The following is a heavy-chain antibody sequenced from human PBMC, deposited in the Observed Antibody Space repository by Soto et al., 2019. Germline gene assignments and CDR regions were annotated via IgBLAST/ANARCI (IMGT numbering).Heavy chain of an antibody. V-gene: IGHV1-69*01. Sequence: QVQLVQSGAEVKKPGSSVKVSCKASGGTFSSYAISWVRQAPGQGLEWMGGIIPIFGTANYAQKFQGRVTIAADESTCTGYMELSSLRSEDTAVYYCASRRLGYCSGGSCYSAGYYYYGMDVWGQGTTVTVSS. CDR2: IIPIFGTA. J-gene: IGHJ6*02. D-gene: IGHD2-15*01. CDR1: GGTFSSYA. CDR3: ASRRLGYCSGGSCYSAGYYYYGMDV.